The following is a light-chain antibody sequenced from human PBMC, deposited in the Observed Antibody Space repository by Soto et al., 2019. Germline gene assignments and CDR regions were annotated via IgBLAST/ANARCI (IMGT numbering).Light chain of an antibody. V-gene: IGLV1-47*01. Sequence: QSVLTQPPSESGTPGQRVTISCSGSSSNIGSNYVYWYQQLPGPAPKLLIYKNNQRPSGVPDRFSGSKSGTSASLAISGLRSEDEADYYCAAWDDSLTSLFGGGTKVTVL. J-gene: IGLJ2*01. CDR1: SSNIGSNY. CDR3: AAWDDSLTSL. CDR2: KNN.